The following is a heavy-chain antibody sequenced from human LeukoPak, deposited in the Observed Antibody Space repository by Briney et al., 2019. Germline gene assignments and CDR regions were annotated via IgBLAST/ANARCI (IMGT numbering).Heavy chain of an antibody. CDR1: GFTFSSYW. Sequence: GGSLRLSCAASGFTFSSYWMNWARQAPGKGLEWVASINHNGNVNYYVDSVKGRFTISRDKAKNSLYLQMNSLRAEDTAIYYCTRVGYIDEGIDYWGQGTLVTVSS. V-gene: IGHV3-7*04. J-gene: IGHJ4*02. CDR2: INHNGNVN. D-gene: IGHD5-24*01. CDR3: TRVGYIDEGIDY.